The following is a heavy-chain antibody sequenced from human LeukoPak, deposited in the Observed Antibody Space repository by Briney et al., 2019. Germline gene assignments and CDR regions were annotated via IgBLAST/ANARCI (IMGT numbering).Heavy chain of an antibody. J-gene: IGHJ4*02. D-gene: IGHD2-15*01. CDR2: VYNSEYT. CDR3: ARNLGSGYSYLFDY. V-gene: IGHV4-59*08. CDR1: GGSSSGYY. Sequence: SETLSLTCTVTGGSSSGYYWSWIRQPPGKGLEWIGYVYNSEYTSYNPSLRGRVSISFDTSENQFSLSLTSVTAADTAVYYCARNLGSGYSYLFDYWGQGTLVTVSS.